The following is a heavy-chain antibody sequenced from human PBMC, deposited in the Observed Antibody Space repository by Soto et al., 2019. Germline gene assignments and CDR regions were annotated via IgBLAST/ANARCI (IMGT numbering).Heavy chain of an antibody. V-gene: IGHV4-39*01. CDR3: ARLGGYVSVGYYYLWDS. CDR2: INHSGST. Sequence: SETLSLTCTVTGDSINSRSSYWGWIRQPPGKGLEWIGVINHSGSTYHNLSLKGRVTMSVDASRNQFSLKLTSMTAADTAVYYCARLGGYVSVGYYYLWDSWGQGTLVTVSS. J-gene: IGHJ4*02. CDR1: GDSINSRSSY. D-gene: IGHD3-22*01.